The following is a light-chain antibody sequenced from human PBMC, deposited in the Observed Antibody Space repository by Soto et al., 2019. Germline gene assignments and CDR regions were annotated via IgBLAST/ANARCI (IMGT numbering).Light chain of an antibody. CDR3: QQSYSTPNT. J-gene: IGKJ2*01. CDR2: AAS. Sequence: DIQMTQSPSSLSASVGDRVIITCRTSQSISNYLNWYQQKPGKAPKLLIYAASSLQSGVPSRFSGSGSGTDFTLTISSLQPEDFATYYCQQSYSTPNTFGQGTKVDIK. CDR1: QSISNY. V-gene: IGKV1-39*01.